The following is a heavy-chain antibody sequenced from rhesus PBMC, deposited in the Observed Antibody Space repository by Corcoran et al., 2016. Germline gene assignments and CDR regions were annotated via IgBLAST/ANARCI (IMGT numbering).Heavy chain of an antibody. D-gene: IGHD3-28*01. Sequence: EVQLMQSGAEVKKPGASVKISCKASGYTFTDYYLHWVRQAPGKGIEWMRRVDPEDGEVVNAQKCQDRVTMTADTSTDTAYMELSSLRSEDTAVDYCAIGIIVGRDYWGQGVLVTVSS. CDR1: GYTFTDYY. J-gene: IGHJ4*01. V-gene: IGHV1-111*02. CDR2: VDPEDGEV. CDR3: AIGIIVGRDY.